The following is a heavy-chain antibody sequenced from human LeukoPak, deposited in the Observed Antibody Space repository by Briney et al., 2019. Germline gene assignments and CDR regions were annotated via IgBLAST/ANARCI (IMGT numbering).Heavy chain of an antibody. CDR2: IYYSGST. CDR3: ARGLSAMNLPRRASSAEAGDY. CDR1: GGSISSGGYY. J-gene: IGHJ4*02. D-gene: IGHD3-22*01. V-gene: IGHV4-31*03. Sequence: SETLSLTCTVSGGSISSGGYYWSWIRQHPGKGLEWIGYIYYSGSTNYNPSLKSRVTISVDTCKNQFSLKLSSVTAADTAVYYCARGLSAMNLPRRASSAEAGDYWGQGTLVTVSS.